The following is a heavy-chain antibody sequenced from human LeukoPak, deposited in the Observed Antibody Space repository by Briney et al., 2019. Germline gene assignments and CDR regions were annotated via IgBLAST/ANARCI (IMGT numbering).Heavy chain of an antibody. CDR2: INGATGNT. J-gene: IGHJ4*02. CDR1: GYTFTSHA. Sequence: EASVTLSCKASGYTFTSHALHWVRQAPGEGLKWMAWINGATGNTEYSQKFQARVTITRDTSASTAYMELSSLRSEDTAVYYCAKEGRSLQTYWGQGTLVTVSS. CDR3: AKEGRSLQTY. V-gene: IGHV1-3*01. D-gene: IGHD5-24*01.